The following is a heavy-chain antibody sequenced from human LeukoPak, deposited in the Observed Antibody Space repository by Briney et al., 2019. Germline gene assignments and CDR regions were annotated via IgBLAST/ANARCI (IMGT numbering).Heavy chain of an antibody. Sequence: PGGSLRLSCTASGFTFINYWIHWVRQPPGKGLVWVSRINNDGGDTIYADSVRGRFTISRDNAKNTLYLQMSSLGAEDTAVYYCARGGSNHAFDIWGQGTVVTVSS. CDR1: GFTFINYW. CDR3: ARGGSNHAFDI. J-gene: IGHJ3*02. CDR2: INNDGGDT. V-gene: IGHV3-74*01.